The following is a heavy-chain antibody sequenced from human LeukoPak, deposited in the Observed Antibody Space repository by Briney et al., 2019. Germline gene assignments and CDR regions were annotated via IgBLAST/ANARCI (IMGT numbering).Heavy chain of an antibody. CDR1: GFTLRSYA. CDR3: AKDREGYCSGGSCY. J-gene: IGHJ4*02. D-gene: IGHD2-15*01. CDR2: ISDNGVTT. V-gene: IGHV3-23*01. Sequence: GGSLRLSCAASGFTLRSYAMGWVRQAPGKGLEWVSIISDNGVTTYYADSVKGRFTISRDNSKNTLYLQMNSLRAEDTAVYYCAKDREGYCSGGSCYWGQGTLVTVSS.